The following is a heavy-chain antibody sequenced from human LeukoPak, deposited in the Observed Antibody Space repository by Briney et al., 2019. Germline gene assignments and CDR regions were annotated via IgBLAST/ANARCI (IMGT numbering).Heavy chain of an antibody. D-gene: IGHD4-17*01. CDR2: VSGSGDYT. CDR3: AKTTGFTTLQYFFDY. J-gene: IGHJ4*02. V-gene: IGHV3-23*01. CDR1: GFTFNTYA. Sequence: GGSLRLSCAASGFTFNTYAMTWVRQAPGEGLEWVSAVSGSGDYTYYAASVKGRFAISRDNSKNTLYLQMNSLRAGDTAVYYCAKTTGFTTLQYFFDYWGQGDLVTVSS.